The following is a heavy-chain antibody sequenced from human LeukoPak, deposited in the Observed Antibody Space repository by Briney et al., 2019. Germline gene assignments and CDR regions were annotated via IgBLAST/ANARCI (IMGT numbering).Heavy chain of an antibody. D-gene: IGHD1-1*01. Sequence: ASVKVSCTASGYTFTGYYMHWVRQAPGQGLEWMGRINPNSGDTNYAQKFQGRVTMTRDTSISTAYMELSRLRSDDTAVYYCARITHDGYGMDVWGQGTTVTVSS. CDR1: GYTFTGYY. CDR2: INPNSGDT. V-gene: IGHV1-2*06. J-gene: IGHJ6*02. CDR3: ARITHDGYGMDV.